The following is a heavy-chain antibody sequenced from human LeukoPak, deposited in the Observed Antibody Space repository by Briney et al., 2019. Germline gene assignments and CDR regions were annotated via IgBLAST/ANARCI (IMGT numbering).Heavy chain of an antibody. Sequence: GGSLRLSCAASGFTFSSHWMSWVRQAPGKGLGWVANIKPDGSEKYPVDSVKGRFTVTRDNAKNSLYLQMNRLRDEDSAVYYCARAPAFGTVDYWGQGTLVTVSS. CDR3: ARAPAFGTVDY. D-gene: IGHD3-16*01. CDR1: GFTFSSHW. V-gene: IGHV3-7*01. J-gene: IGHJ4*02. CDR2: IKPDGSEK.